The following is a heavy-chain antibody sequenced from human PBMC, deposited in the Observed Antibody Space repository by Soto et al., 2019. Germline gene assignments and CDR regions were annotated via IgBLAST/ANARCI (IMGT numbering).Heavy chain of an antibody. CDR3: ATRRGRSWPTYFDS. D-gene: IGHD6-13*01. Sequence: QVQLVESGGDVVQPGRSLRLSCAASGFTFSSNGMHWVRQAPGKGLEWVALVSHDGSNTYYADSVKGRFTISRDNSKNTLDLQMNSLRPEDTAVYYCATRRGRSWPTYFDSWGQGTLVTVSS. V-gene: IGHV3-30*03. J-gene: IGHJ4*02. CDR2: VSHDGSNT. CDR1: GFTFSSNG.